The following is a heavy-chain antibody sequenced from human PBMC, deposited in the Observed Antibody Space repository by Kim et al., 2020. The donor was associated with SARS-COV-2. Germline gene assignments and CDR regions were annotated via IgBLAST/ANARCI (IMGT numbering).Heavy chain of an antibody. D-gene: IGHD1-26*01. V-gene: IGHV3-33*02. CDR3: SRNAGATTSSAY. CDR1: GFTFSSSG. J-gene: IGHJ4*02. Sequence: GGSLRLSCAASGFTFSSSGMHWVRQAPGKGLAWVAVIWYDGSNKSYAYSAKGRFTISIDNSTTTMYLQMKSLRPKDEAVYYYSRNAGATTSSAYWGQGT. CDR2: IWYDGSNK.